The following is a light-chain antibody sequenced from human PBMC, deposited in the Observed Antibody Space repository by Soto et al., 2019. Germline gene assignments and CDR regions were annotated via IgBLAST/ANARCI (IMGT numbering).Light chain of an antibody. Sequence: EIVMTQSPATLFVSPGGRATLSCRASQSISDTLAWYQQKPGQAPRLLIHGASTRATGFPARFSGSGSGTDLPLTISSLQSEDFAVYYCQQYNNWPWTFGQGTKVEIK. CDR2: GAS. V-gene: IGKV3-15*01. CDR3: QQYNNWPWT. J-gene: IGKJ1*01. CDR1: QSISDT.